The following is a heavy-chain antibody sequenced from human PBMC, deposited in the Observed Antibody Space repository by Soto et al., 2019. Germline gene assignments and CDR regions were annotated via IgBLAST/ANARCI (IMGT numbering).Heavy chain of an antibody. V-gene: IGHV3-15*01. CDR2: IKSKTDGGKT. CDR3: SSDVSGDY. CDR1: GFTFSNAW. Sequence: GGSLRLSCAASGFTFSNAWMSWVRQAPGKGLEWVGRIKSKTDGGKTDYAAHEKGRFTISRDDSKNTLYLQMNSLKTEDTAVYYCSSDVSGDYWGQGTLVTVSS. J-gene: IGHJ4*02.